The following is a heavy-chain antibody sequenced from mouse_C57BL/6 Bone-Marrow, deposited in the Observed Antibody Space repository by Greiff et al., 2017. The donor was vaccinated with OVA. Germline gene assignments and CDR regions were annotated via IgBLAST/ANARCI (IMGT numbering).Heavy chain of an antibody. CDR2: IDPSDSYT. V-gene: IGHV1-50*01. Sequence: VQLQQSGAELVKPGASVKLSCKASGYTFTSYWMQWVKQRPGQGLEWIGEIDPSDSYTNYNQKFKGKATLTVDTSSSTAYMQLSSLTSEDSAVYYCARDGAGYYGNYDYFDYWGQGTTLTVSS. CDR1: GYTFTSYW. J-gene: IGHJ2*01. D-gene: IGHD2-1*01. CDR3: ARDGAGYYGNYDYFDY.